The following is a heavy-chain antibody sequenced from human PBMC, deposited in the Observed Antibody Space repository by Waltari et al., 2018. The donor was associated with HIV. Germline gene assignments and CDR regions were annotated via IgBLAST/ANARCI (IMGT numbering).Heavy chain of an antibody. D-gene: IGHD3-3*01. CDR1: GLTFRGCG. CDR3: GKDSNYVYDSTGYYCDF. Sequence: VRFVDSGGGVVPPGGSLRLHCAPPGLTFRGCGLPRVRPAPGQGRGWVAFIQHDNRNRYYRDSVKGLFTISRDNSKNTVDLQMNNLRDADTAVYYCGKDSNYVYDSTGYYCDFWGQGTLVTVSS. V-gene: IGHV3-30*02. J-gene: IGHJ4*02. CDR2: IQHDNRNR.